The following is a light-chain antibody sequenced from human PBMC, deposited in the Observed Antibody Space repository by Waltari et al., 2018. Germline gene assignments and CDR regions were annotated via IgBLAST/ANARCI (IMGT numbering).Light chain of an antibody. CDR3: SSFTTNTTVM. V-gene: IGLV2-14*03. CDR1: SSHIGSCNF. Sequence: QSALTQPASVSESPGQSITISCTGSSSHIGSCNFVPWYQQHPGKAPKLIIYDVTKRPSGVSDRFSGSKSGNTASLTISGLQTEDEAHYYCSSFTTNTTVMFGGGTKLTVL. J-gene: IGLJ3*02. CDR2: DVT.